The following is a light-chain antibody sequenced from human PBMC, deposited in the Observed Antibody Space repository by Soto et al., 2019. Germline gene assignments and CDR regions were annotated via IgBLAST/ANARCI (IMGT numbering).Light chain of an antibody. J-gene: IGKJ3*01. CDR3: HQRSTWPFT. V-gene: IGKV3-11*01. Sequence: EIVLTQSPATLSLSPGERDTLSCRASQRISSYLAWYQQKPDQAPRLLIYDASNRATGIPARFSGSGSGTDFTLTISILEPEDFAVYYCHQRSTWPFTFGPGTKVDIK. CDR1: QRISSY. CDR2: DAS.